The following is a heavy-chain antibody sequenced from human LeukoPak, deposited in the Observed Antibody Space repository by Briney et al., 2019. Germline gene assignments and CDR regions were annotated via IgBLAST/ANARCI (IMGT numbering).Heavy chain of an antibody. Sequence: RPGGSLRLSCAASGFTFSTYWMGWVRQAPGKGLEWVAKIKPDGSEKDHVDSVKGRFTISRDNAKNSLYLQLNSLRAEDTAVYYCARSRFNFDYWGQGTLVTVSS. CDR3: ARSRFNFDY. CDR1: GFTFSTYW. V-gene: IGHV3-7*01. J-gene: IGHJ4*02. D-gene: IGHD3-10*01. CDR2: IKPDGSEK.